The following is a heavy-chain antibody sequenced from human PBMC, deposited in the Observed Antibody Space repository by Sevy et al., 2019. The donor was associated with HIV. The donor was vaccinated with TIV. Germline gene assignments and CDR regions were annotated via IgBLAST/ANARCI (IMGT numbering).Heavy chain of an antibody. V-gene: IGHV3-74*01. CDR1: GFTFSSYW. D-gene: IGHD2-21*01. Sequence: GSLRLSCAASGFTFSSYWMHWVRQAPGKGLVWVSRINSDGSSTSYADSVKGRFTISRDNAKNTLYLQMNSLRAEDTAVYYCARGEHIVALFYWGQGTLVTVSS. J-gene: IGHJ4*02. CDR2: INSDGSST. CDR3: ARGEHIVALFY.